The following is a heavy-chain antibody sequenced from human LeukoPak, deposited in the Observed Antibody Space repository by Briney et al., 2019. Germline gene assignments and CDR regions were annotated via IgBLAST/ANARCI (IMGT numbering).Heavy chain of an antibody. Sequence: TAGGSLRLSCAASGFTFSRYAMSWVRQAPGKGLEWVGRIKSKTDGGTTDYAAPVKGRFTISRDDSKNTLYLQMNSLKTEDTAVYYCTTGGYGGQFDYWGQGTLVTVSS. CDR1: GFTFSRYA. D-gene: IGHD5-12*01. J-gene: IGHJ4*02. V-gene: IGHV3-15*01. CDR2: IKSKTDGGTT. CDR3: TTGGYGGQFDY.